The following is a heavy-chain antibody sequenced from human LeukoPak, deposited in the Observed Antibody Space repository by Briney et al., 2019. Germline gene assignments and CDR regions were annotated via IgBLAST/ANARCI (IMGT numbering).Heavy chain of an antibody. D-gene: IGHD3-9*01. CDR3: ARDRLRYFDWLLWTPLDY. CDR1: GYTFTSYY. Sequence: ASVKVSCKASGYTFTSYYMHWVRQAPGQGLEWMGIINPSGGSTSYAQKLQGRVTMTTDTSTSTAYMELRSLRSDDTAVYYCARDRLRYFDWLLWTPLDYWGQGILVTVSS. V-gene: IGHV1-46*01. CDR2: INPSGGST. J-gene: IGHJ4*02.